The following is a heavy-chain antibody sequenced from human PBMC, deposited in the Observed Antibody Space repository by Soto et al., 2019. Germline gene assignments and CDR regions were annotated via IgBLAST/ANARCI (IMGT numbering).Heavy chain of an antibody. CDR3: ARLNGDGYYYYYGMDV. Sequence: SETLSLTCTVSGGSISSYYCSWIRQPPGKGLEWIGYIYYSGSTNYNPSLKSRVTISVDTSKNQFSLKLSSVTAADTAVYYCARLNGDGYYYYYGMDVWGQGTTVTVSS. CDR2: IYYSGST. V-gene: IGHV4-59*01. J-gene: IGHJ6*02. CDR1: GGSISSYY. D-gene: IGHD4-17*01.